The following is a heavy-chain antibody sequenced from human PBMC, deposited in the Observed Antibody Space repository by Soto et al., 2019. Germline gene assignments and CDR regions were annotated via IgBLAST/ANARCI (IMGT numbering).Heavy chain of an antibody. CDR2: IRYDGSNI. V-gene: IGHV3-33*01. J-gene: IGHJ4*02. Sequence: ESGGGVVQPGRSLRLSCAASGFTFSGLGMHWVRQAPGKGLEWVAVIRYDGSNIYYADAVKGRFTISRDNSKDTLYLQMNSLRADVTAVYYCARDGVGPTTFFGYVYYWGQGTLVTVSS. CDR1: GFTFSGLG. D-gene: IGHD1-26*01. CDR3: ARDGVGPTTFFGYVYY.